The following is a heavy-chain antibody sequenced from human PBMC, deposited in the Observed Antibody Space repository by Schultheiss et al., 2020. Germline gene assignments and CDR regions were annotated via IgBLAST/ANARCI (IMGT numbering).Heavy chain of an antibody. J-gene: IGHJ3*02. V-gene: IGHV3-23*01. CDR2: ISGSGGST. CDR3: AKRAYDILTGSEPDEALDDFDI. Sequence: GGSLRLSCAASGFTFSSYAMSWVRQAPGKGLEWVSAISGSGGSTYYADSVKGRFTIARDNSKNTLYLQMNSLRAEDTAVYYCAKRAYDILTGSEPDEALDDFDIWGQGTMVTVSS. D-gene: IGHD3-9*01. CDR1: GFTFSSYA.